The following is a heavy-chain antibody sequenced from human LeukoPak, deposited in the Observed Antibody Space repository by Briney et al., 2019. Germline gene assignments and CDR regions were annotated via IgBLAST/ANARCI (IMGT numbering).Heavy chain of an antibody. V-gene: IGHV3-53*01. J-gene: IGHJ4*02. CDR3: ARDCRRTTSCSPD. CDR2: IHSGGST. CDR1: GFTVSSNY. Sequence: GGSLRLSCAASGFTVSSNYMSWVRQPPGKGLEWVSLIHSGGSTYYADSVKGRFTISRDNSKNTLYLQMNSLRAEDTAVYYCARDCRRTTSCSPDWGQGTLVTVSS. D-gene: IGHD2-2*01.